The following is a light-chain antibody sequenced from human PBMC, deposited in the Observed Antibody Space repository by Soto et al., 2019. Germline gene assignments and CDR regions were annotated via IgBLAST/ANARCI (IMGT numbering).Light chain of an antibody. CDR1: QSVSRR. Sequence: DIQMTQSPSTLSASVGDRITITCRASQSVSRRLAWFQQKPGKAPKLLIYDASSLESGVPSRFSGRGSGTEFTLTISRLQPDDCATYYCHTYNSYSLHTFGQGPKLEIK. CDR3: HTYNSYSLHT. CDR2: DAS. J-gene: IGKJ2*01. V-gene: IGKV1-5*01.